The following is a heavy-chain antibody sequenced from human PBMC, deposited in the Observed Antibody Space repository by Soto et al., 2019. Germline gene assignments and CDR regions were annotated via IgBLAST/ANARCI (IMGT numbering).Heavy chain of an antibody. D-gene: IGHD2-2*01. CDR1: GYTFTSYA. CDR3: ARYTYCSSTSCRSFDY. Sequence: ASVKVSCKASGYTFTSYAMHWVRQAPGQRLEWMGWINAGNGNTKYSQKFQGRVTITRDTSASTAYMELSSLRSEDTAVYYCARYTYCSSTSCRSFDYWGQGTLVTVSS. CDR2: INAGNGNT. V-gene: IGHV1-3*01. J-gene: IGHJ4*02.